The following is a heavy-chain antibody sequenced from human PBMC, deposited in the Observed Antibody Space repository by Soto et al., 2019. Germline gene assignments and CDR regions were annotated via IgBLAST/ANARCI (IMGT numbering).Heavy chain of an antibody. CDR2: IYYSGST. D-gene: IGHD4-17*01. Sequence: QVQLQESGPGLVKPSQTLSLTCTVSGGSISSGGYYWSWIRQHPGKGLEWIGYIYYSGSTYYIPALKSRVTISVDTSKNQFSLKLSAVTAADTAVYYCARETGLRAEAFDIWGRGTMVTVSS. V-gene: IGHV4-31*03. CDR1: GGSISSGGYY. CDR3: ARETGLRAEAFDI. J-gene: IGHJ3*02.